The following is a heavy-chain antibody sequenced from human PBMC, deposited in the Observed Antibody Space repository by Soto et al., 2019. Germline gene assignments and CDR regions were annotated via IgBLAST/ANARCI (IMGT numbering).Heavy chain of an antibody. J-gene: IGHJ5*02. V-gene: IGHV3-74*01. CDR3: TSDTFGLRDT. CDR1: GFPFSHYW. CDR2: INPAGTIT. Sequence: GGSLRLSCAASGFPFSHYWMHWVRQTPGKGLVWVSRINPAGTITNYADSVEGRFTISRDNADSALFLQMNSLSAEDTAIYYCTSDTFGLRDTWGQGTLGTSPQ. D-gene: IGHD3-16*01.